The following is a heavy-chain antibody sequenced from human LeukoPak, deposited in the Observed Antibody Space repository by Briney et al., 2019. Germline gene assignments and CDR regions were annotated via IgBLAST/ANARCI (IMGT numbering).Heavy chain of an antibody. V-gene: IGHV1-18*01. CDR3: ARGTDTYRALVY. J-gene: IGHJ4*02. Sequence: ASVKVSCKASGYMFNSVGISWVRQAPGQGLEWLGWSSNNEIFYADNFQGRVTLTRDTSTSIAYMELNNLRSDDTAVYYCARGTDTYRALVYWGQGTLVTVSS. CDR1: GYMFNSVG. D-gene: IGHD1-14*01. CDR2: SSNNEI.